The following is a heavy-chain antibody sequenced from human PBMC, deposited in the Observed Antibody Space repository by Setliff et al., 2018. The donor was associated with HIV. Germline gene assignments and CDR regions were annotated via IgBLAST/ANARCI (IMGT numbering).Heavy chain of an antibody. CDR1: GGPLSSYY. J-gene: IGHJ4*02. CDR3: ARVGGFFGEARPPPDY. CDR2: IDYRGST. Sequence: SETLSLTCTVSGGPLSSYYWNWIRQPPGKGLEWIGDIDYRGSTNYNPSLQSRVIISADTSKNQFSLKLSSVTAADTAVYYCARVGGFFGEARPPPDYWGQGALVTVS. V-gene: IGHV4-59*01. D-gene: IGHD3-10*01.